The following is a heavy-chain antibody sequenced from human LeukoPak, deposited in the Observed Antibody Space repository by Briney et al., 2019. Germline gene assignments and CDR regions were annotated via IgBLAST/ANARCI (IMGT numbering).Heavy chain of an antibody. V-gene: IGHV1-69*04. Sequence: GASVTVSCKASGGTFSSYAISWVRQAPGQGLEWMGRIIPILGIANYAQKFQGRVTITADKSTSTAYMELSSLRSEDTAVYYCARSYGYGDFDYWGQGTLVTVSS. CDR1: GGTFSSYA. CDR3: ARSYGYGDFDY. D-gene: IGHD4-17*01. CDR2: IIPILGIA. J-gene: IGHJ4*02.